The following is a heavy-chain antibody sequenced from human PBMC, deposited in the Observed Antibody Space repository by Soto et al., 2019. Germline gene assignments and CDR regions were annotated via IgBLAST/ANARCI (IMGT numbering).Heavy chain of an antibody. V-gene: IGHV1-18*01. CDR2: INAYNGNT. CDR1: GYTFTSYG. D-gene: IGHD3-16*01. CDR3: ARDWFGVDY. J-gene: IGHJ4*02. Sequence: QVQLVQSGAEVKKPGASVKVSCKASGYTFTSYGISWVRQAPGQGLEWMGWINAYNGNTNYAQNLQGRLTMTTDTSTSTAYMGVRGLGSYGTAVYFCARDWFGVDYWGQGTLVTVSS.